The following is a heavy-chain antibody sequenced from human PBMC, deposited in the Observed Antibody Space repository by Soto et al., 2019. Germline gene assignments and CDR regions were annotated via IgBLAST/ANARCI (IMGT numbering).Heavy chain of an antibody. CDR1: GGSFSGYY. Sequence: SETLSLTCAVYGGSFSGYYWSWIRQPPGKGLEWIGEINHSGSTNYNPSLKSRVTISVDTSKNQFSLKLSSVTAADTAVYYCARGGYYYGSGSYNHYYYYGMDVWGQGTTVTVS. J-gene: IGHJ6*02. V-gene: IGHV4-34*01. D-gene: IGHD3-10*01. CDR2: INHSGST. CDR3: ARGGYYYGSGSYNHYYYYGMDV.